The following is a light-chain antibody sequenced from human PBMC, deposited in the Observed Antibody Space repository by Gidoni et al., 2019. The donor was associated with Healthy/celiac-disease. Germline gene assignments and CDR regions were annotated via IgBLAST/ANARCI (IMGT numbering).Light chain of an antibody. CDR1: QSVLYSSNNKNF. Sequence: DIVMTQSPDSLAVSLGERATINCKSSQSVLYSSNNKNFLAWYQQKPGQPPKLLIYWASTRESGVPDRFSGSGSGTDFTLTISSLQAEDVAVYYCHTSRTFGQGTKVEIK. V-gene: IGKV4-1*01. CDR2: WAS. J-gene: IGKJ1*01. CDR3: HTSRT.